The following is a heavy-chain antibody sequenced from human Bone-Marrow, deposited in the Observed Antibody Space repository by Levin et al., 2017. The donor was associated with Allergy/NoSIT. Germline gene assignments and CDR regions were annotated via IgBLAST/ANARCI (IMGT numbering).Heavy chain of an antibody. CDR3: ARRDSGYDSFSDC. J-gene: IGHJ4*02. V-gene: IGHV5-51*01. CDR2: IYPGDSDT. D-gene: IGHD5-12*01. CDR1: GYNFASYW. Sequence: KVSCKVSGYNFASYWIGWVRQTPGKGLEWMGIIYPGDSDTRYSPSFQGQITISADKSISTAYLQWSSLKASDSAMYFCARRDSGYDSFSDCWGQGTLVTVSS.